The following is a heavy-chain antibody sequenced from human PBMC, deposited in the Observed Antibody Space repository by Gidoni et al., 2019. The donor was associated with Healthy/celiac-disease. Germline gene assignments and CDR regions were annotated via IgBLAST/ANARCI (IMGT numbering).Heavy chain of an antibody. J-gene: IGHJ4*02. CDR2: IIPILGIA. D-gene: IGHD1-1*01. Sequence: QVQLVQSGAEVKKPGSSVKVSCKASGGTFSSYTISWVRQAPGQGLEWMGRIIPILGIANYAQKFQGRVTITADKSTSTAYMELSSLRSEDTAVYYCARELEYPYYFDYWGQGTLVTVSS. CDR1: GGTFSSYT. CDR3: ARELEYPYYFDY. V-gene: IGHV1-69*08.